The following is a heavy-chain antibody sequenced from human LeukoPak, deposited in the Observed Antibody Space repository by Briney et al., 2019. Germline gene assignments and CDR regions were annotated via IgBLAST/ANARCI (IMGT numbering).Heavy chain of an antibody. CDR1: GFTFDDYG. V-gene: IGHV3-20*04. CDR3: ARSTGYYDYVWGSYRSYYFDY. D-gene: IGHD3-16*02. CDR2: INCIGGST. J-gene: IGHJ4*02. Sequence: GGSLSLSCAVSGFTFDDYGMSWVRPATGKGREWVGGINCIGGSTGYADSVTGRFTISRDNAKNSRYLRINSLRAEYTALYYCARSTGYYDYVWGSYRSYYFDYWGQGTLGTVSS.